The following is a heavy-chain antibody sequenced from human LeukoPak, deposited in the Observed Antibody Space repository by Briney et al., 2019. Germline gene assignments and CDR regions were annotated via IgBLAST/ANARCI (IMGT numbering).Heavy chain of an antibody. Sequence: SDTLSLTCAVYGVSVSGYYWSWIRQARGKGLEWIGEINHGGSTNDNPSLKSPVTTPVDTSKNHFPLKRSPRTAAPTPVYYPASGGDSFGYWGQGTLVTVS. CDR2: INHGGST. V-gene: IGHV4-34*01. CDR3: ASGGDSFGY. J-gene: IGHJ4*02. D-gene: IGHD4-17*01. CDR1: GVSVSGYY.